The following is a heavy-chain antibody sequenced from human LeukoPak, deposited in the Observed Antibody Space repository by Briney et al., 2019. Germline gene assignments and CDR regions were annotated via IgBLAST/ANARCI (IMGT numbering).Heavy chain of an antibody. Sequence: GGSLRLSCAASGFTFSSYWMHWVRQAPGKGLEWVANMNQDGSEKYYVDSVKGRFTISRDNAKNSLYLQMNSLRAEDTAVYYCAKEREYGSGSYYDYWGQGTLVTVSS. CDR3: AKEREYGSGSYYDY. J-gene: IGHJ4*02. D-gene: IGHD3-10*01. V-gene: IGHV3-7*03. CDR1: GFTFSSYW. CDR2: MNQDGSEK.